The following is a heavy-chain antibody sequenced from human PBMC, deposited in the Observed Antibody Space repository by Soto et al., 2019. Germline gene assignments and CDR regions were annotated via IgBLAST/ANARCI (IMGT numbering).Heavy chain of an antibody. V-gene: IGHV4-39*01. CDR2: IYYSGST. CDR3: ATLWGQD. Sequence: QLQLQESGPGLVKPSETLSLTCTVSGGSISSSSYYWGWIRQPPGKGLEWIGRIYYSGSTYYNPSLTRRVTISVDTSNTQFSLYLSSVTAAYTAVYYCATLWGQDWGQGTLVTVSS. J-gene: IGHJ4*02. CDR1: GGSISSSSYY. D-gene: IGHD3-10*01.